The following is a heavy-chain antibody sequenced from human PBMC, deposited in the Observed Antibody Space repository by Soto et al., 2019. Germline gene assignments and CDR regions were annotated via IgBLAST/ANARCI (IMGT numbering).Heavy chain of an antibody. J-gene: IGHJ4*02. CDR1: GGTFSSYT. V-gene: IGHV1-69*02. CDR3: ARGVGCSSTSCYEGTFDY. CDR2: IIPILGIA. Sequence: ASVKVSCKASGGTFSSYTISWVRQAPGQGLEWMGRIIPILGIANYAQKFQGRVTITADKSTSTAYMELSSLRSEDTAVYYCARGVGCSSTSCYEGTFDYWGQGTLVTVSS. D-gene: IGHD2-2*01.